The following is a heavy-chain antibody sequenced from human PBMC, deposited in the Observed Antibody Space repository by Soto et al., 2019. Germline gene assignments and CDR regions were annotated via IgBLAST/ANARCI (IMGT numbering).Heavy chain of an antibody. V-gene: IGHV3-21*01. J-gene: IGHJ3*02. D-gene: IGHD3-10*01. CDR3: ARDPYFSTMGRVVIITSPGAFDS. Sequence: PGGSLRLSCAASGFTFSSYSMNWVRQAPGKGLEWVSSISSSSSYIYYADSVKGRFTISRDNAKNSLYLQMNSLRAEDTAVYYCARDPYFSTMGRVVIITSPGAFDSWGQGTMVTVSS. CDR2: ISSSSSYI. CDR1: GFTFSSYS.